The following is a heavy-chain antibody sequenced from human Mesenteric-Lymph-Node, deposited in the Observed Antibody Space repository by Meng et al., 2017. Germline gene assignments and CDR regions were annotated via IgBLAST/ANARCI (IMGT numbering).Heavy chain of an antibody. D-gene: IGHD2-8*01. V-gene: IGHV4-34*01. CDR1: GGSFSGYY. CDR2: INHSGST. Sequence: GSLRLSCAVYGGSFSGYYWSWIGQPPGKGLEWIGEINHSGSTNYNPSLKSRVTISVDTSKNQFSLKLSSVTAADTAVYYCARGSYFSHYYYYYGMDVWGQGTTVTVSS. CDR3: ARGSYFSHYYYYYGMDV. J-gene: IGHJ6*02.